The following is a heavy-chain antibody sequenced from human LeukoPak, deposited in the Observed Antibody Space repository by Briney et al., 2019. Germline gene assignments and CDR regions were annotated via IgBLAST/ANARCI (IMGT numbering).Heavy chain of an antibody. CDR1: GFTFSSYT. J-gene: IGHJ4*02. CDR3: ARDGYGDYYFDY. V-gene: IGHV3-21*01. CDR2: ISSSTSYI. D-gene: IGHD4-17*01. Sequence: GGSLRLSCAASGFTFSSYTMNWVRQAPGKGLEWVSSISSSTSYIYYADSVKGRFTISRDTAKSSLYLQMNSLRAEDTAVYYCARDGYGDYYFDYWGQGTLVTVSS.